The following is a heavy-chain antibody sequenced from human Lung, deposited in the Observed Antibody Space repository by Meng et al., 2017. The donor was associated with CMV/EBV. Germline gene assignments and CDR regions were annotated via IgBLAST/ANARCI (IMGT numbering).Heavy chain of an antibody. D-gene: IGHD1-26*01. V-gene: IGHV3-20*04. CDR3: GRVGAARPGGVYYYYGMDV. CDR2: INWNGGST. J-gene: IGHJ6*02. CDR1: GFTFDDYG. Sequence: SCAASGFTFDDYGMSWVRQAPGKGLEWVSGINWNGGSTGYADSGKGRFTISRDNAKNSLYLQMNSLRAEETALYYCGRVGAARPGGVYYYYGMDVXGQGXTVTVSS.